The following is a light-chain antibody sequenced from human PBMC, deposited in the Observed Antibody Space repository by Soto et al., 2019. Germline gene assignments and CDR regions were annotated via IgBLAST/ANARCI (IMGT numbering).Light chain of an antibody. CDR1: QSVSSSY. J-gene: IGKJ4*01. V-gene: IGKV3-20*01. Sequence: EIVLTQSPGTLSLSPGERATLSCRASQSVSSSYLAWYQQKPGQAPRLLIYGASSRATGIPDRFSGSGSGTDFTLTISRLAPEDFAVYYCQQYGSSPRFGGGTKVEIK. CDR2: GAS. CDR3: QQYGSSPR.